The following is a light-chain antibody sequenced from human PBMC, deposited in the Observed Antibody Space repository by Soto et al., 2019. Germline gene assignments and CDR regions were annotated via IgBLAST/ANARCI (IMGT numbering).Light chain of an antibody. J-gene: IGLJ1*01. CDR3: AAWDDSLKGV. Sequence: QSVLTQPPSASGTPGQRVTISCSGSSSNIGSNYVYWYQQLPGTAPKLLIYRNNQRPSGVPDRFSGSKSGTSASLAISGLRSEDEADYYCAAWDDSLKGVFGTGT. V-gene: IGLV1-47*01. CDR2: RNN. CDR1: SSNIGSNY.